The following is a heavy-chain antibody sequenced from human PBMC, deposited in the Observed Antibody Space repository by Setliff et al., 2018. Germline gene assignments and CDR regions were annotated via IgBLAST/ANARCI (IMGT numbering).Heavy chain of an antibody. V-gene: IGHV3-33*08. CDR2: IWHDGGNK. D-gene: IGHD2-15*01. CDR1: GFTFSSYA. Sequence: LSLSCAASGFTFSSYALHWVRQAPGKGLAWVAVIWHDGGNKYHADSVKGRFTISRDNSNNTLNLQINSLRADDTAVYYCARGSGDHCSGASCYFLHWGQGSLVTVSS. CDR3: ARGSGDHCSGASCYFLH. J-gene: IGHJ4*02.